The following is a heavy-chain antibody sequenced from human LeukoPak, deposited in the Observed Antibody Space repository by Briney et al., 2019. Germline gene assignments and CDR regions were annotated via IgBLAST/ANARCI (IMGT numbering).Heavy chain of an antibody. D-gene: IGHD2-21*01. CDR3: ARGSRAGGVDSYFDY. J-gene: IGHJ4*02. CDR2: IWYDGSNK. V-gene: IGHV3-33*01. CDR1: GFTFSDYG. Sequence: GGSLRLSCAASGFTFSDYGMHWVRQAPGKGLEWVAVIWYDGSNKYYADSVKGRFTISRDNSENTLYLQMNSLRAEDTAVYYCARGSRAGGVDSYFDYWGQGTLVTVSS.